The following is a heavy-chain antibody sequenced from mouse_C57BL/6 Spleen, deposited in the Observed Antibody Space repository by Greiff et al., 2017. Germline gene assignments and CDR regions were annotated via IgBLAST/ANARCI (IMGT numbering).Heavy chain of an antibody. CDR2: IDPSDSYT. CDR3: ARTGSSRGYFDY. V-gene: IGHV1-50*01. CDR1: GYTFTSYW. J-gene: IGHJ2*02. Sequence: VQLQQPGAELVKPGASVKLSCKASGYTFTSYWMQWVKQRPGQGLEWIGEIDPSDSYTNYNQKCKGKATLTADTTSSTAYMQLSSLTSEDSAVYYCARTGSSRGYFDYWGQGTSLTVSS. D-gene: IGHD1-1*01.